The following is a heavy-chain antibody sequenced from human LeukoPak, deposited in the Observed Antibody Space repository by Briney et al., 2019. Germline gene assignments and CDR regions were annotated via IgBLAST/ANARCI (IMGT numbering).Heavy chain of an antibody. CDR3: ARDSDVTWIQLRVFDP. Sequence: ASVTVSCKASGYTFTGYYMHWVRQAPGQGLEWMGWINPNSGGTNYAQKFQGRVTMTRDTSISTAYMELNRLRSDDTAVYFCARDSDVTWIQLRVFDPWGQGTLVTVSS. D-gene: IGHD5-18*01. CDR2: INPNSGGT. J-gene: IGHJ5*02. CDR1: GYTFTGYY. V-gene: IGHV1-2*02.